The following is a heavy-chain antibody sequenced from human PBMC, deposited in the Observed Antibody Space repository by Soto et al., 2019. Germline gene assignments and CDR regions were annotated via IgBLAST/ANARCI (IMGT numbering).Heavy chain of an antibody. D-gene: IGHD1-26*01. CDR3: ARGGRWPQFRY. Sequence: PSETLSLTCTVSGGSISSYYWSWIRQPPGKGLEWIGYIYYSGSTNYNPSLKSRVTISVDTSKNQFSLKLSSVTAADTAVYYCARGGRWPQFRYWGQGTLVTVSS. J-gene: IGHJ4*02. CDR2: IYYSGST. V-gene: IGHV4-59*01. CDR1: GGSISSYY.